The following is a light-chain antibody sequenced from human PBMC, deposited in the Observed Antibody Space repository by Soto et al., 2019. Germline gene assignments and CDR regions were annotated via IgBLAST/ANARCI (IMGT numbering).Light chain of an antibody. CDR2: DVS. CDR3: ASYASSNTVL. Sequence: QSVLTQPASVSGSPGQSITISCTGTSSDIGGYNYVSWYQQHPGKAPKLMIYDVSDRPSGVSNRFYGSKSGNTASLTISGLQAEDEADYYCASYASSNTVLFGGGTKLTVL. CDR1: SSDIGGYNY. J-gene: IGLJ2*01. V-gene: IGLV2-14*03.